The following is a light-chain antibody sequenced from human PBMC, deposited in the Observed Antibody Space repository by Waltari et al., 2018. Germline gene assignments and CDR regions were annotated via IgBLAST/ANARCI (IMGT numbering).Light chain of an antibody. CDR1: ILRTYY. CDR3: HSRDSSGVGGS. V-gene: IGLV3-19*01. J-gene: IGLJ2*01. Sequence: SSELTQDPAVSVAMGQTVTIPCHGNILRTYYATWYQQSPGQAPMLVMYDTNNRPSGVPDRFSGSNSDNTASVTITGAQAEDEASYYCHSRDSSGVGGSFGGGTKLTVL. CDR2: DTN.